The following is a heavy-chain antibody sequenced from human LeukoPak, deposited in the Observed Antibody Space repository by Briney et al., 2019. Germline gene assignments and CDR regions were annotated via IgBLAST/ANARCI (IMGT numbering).Heavy chain of an antibody. D-gene: IGHD3-3*01. CDR1: GFTFSSYA. Sequence: GRSLRLSCAASGFTFSSYAMHWVRQAPGKGLEWVAVISYDGSNKYYADSVKGRFTISRDNSKNTLYLQMNSLRAEDTAVYYCARDDPPYYDFWSGYYLDYWGQGTLVTVSS. CDR2: ISYDGSNK. J-gene: IGHJ4*02. CDR3: ARDDPPYYDFWSGYYLDY. V-gene: IGHV3-30-3*01.